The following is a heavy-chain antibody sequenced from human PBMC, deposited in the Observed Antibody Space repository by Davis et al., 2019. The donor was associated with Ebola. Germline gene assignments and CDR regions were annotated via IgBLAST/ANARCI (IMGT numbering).Heavy chain of an antibody. V-gene: IGHV3-30*18. D-gene: IGHD2-15*01. Sequence: GESLKIPCAASGFTFSSYGMHWARQAPGKGLEWVAVISYDGSNKYYADSVKGRFTISRDNSKNTLYLQMNSLRAEDTAVYYCAKSLVVAATSWGQGTLVTVSS. CDR1: GFTFSSYG. CDR3: AKSLVVAATS. CDR2: ISYDGSNK. J-gene: IGHJ4*02.